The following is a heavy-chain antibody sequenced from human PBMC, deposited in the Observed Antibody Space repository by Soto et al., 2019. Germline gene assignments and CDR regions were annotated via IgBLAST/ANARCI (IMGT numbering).Heavy chain of an antibody. V-gene: IGHV1-69*13. CDR2: IIPIFGTA. J-gene: IGHJ6*02. Sequence: SVKVSCKASGGTFSSYAISWVRQAPGQGLEWMGGIIPIFGTANYAQKFQGRVTITADESTSTAYMELSSLRSEDTAVYYCARDGDTMVRGVIISYYYYRMDVWGQGTTVTVSS. CDR3: ARDGDTMVRGVIISYYYYRMDV. D-gene: IGHD3-10*01. CDR1: GGTFSSYA.